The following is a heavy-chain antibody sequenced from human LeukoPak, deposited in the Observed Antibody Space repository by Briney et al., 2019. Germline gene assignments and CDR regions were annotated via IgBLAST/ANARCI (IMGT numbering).Heavy chain of an antibody. Sequence: GGSLRLSCAASGFNLSAYSMNWVRQAPGKGLEWVSSISSSSSYIYYADSVKGRFTISRDNAKNSLYLQMNSLRAEDTAVYYCVRDVTGSGWYWGQGTLVTVSS. V-gene: IGHV3-21*01. CDR3: VRDVTGSGWY. CDR1: GFNLSAYS. J-gene: IGHJ4*02. CDR2: ISSSSSYI. D-gene: IGHD6-19*01.